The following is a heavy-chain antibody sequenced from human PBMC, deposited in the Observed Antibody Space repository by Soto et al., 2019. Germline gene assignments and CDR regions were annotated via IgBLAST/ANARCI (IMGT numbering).Heavy chain of an antibody. CDR2: IYYSGST. D-gene: IGHD5-12*01. J-gene: IGHJ4*02. CDR1: GGSISSYY. V-gene: IGHV4-59*08. CDR3: ARSANIGFDY. Sequence: SETLSLTCTVSGGSISSYYWSWIRQPPGKGLEWIGYIYYSGSTNYNPSLKSRVTISVDTSKNQFSLKLSSVTAADTAVYYCARSANIGFDYWGQGTLVTVSS.